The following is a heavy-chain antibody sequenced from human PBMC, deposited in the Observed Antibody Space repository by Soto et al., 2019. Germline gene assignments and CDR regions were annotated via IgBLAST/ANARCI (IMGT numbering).Heavy chain of an antibody. V-gene: IGHV3-23*01. Sequence: LRLSCVASGFTFSRYAMSWVRQAPGKGLEWVSTIGGGGRSTYYADSVKGRFTISRDNSKNTLDLQMNSLRAEDTAVYYCASTPIPITTGTSNIDDWGQGSLVTVSS. J-gene: IGHJ4*02. CDR2: IGGGGRST. CDR3: ASTPIPITTGTSNIDD. D-gene: IGHD1-1*01. CDR1: GFTFSRYA.